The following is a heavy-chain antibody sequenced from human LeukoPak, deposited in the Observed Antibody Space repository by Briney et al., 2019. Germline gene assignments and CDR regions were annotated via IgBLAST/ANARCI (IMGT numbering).Heavy chain of an antibody. D-gene: IGHD6-13*01. CDR3: ARGVYIAAAQYGY. Sequence: SETLSLTCTVSGGSISSYYWSWIRQPPGKGLEWSGYIYYSGTTNYNPSLKSRVTISVDTSKNQFSLKLSSVTAADTAVSYCARGVYIAAAQYGYWGQGTLVTVSS. J-gene: IGHJ4*02. CDR1: GGSISSYY. CDR2: IYYSGTT. V-gene: IGHV4-59*01.